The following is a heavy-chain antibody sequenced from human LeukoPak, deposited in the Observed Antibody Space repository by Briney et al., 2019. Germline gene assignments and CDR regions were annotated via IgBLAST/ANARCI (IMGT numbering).Heavy chain of an antibody. CDR1: GFTVSSNY. J-gene: IGHJ4*02. Sequence: GGSLRLSCAASGFTVSSNYMSWVRQAPGKGLEWVSVIYSGGSTYYADSVKGRFTISRDNSKNTLYLQMNSLRAEDTAVYYCARDVRGGGQLLSGIDYWGQGTLVTVSS. V-gene: IGHV3-53*01. CDR2: IYSGGST. D-gene: IGHD2-2*01. CDR3: ARDVRGGGQLLSGIDY.